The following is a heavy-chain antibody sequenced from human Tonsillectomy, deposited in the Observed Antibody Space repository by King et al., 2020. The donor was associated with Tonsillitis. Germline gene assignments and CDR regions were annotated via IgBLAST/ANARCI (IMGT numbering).Heavy chain of an antibody. Sequence: VHLVESGGGLVQPGASLRLSCAGSGFTFGDHAMHWVRHAPGKGLEWVSGISWSSGDIVFADSVKGRFTISRDNAKSSLYLQMNSLRPEDTALYYCAKDINSSPGDYYYYMDVWGKGTTVIVSS. CDR3: AKDINSSPGDYYYYMDV. CDR2: ISWSSGDI. CDR1: GFTFGDHA. D-gene: IGHD6-6*01. J-gene: IGHJ6*03. V-gene: IGHV3-9*01.